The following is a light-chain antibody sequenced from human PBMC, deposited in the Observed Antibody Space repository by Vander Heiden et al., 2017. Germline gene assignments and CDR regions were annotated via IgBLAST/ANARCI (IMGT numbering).Light chain of an antibody. CDR2: GAA. Sequence: EIVMTPSPASLSVFPGGRATIACRASQSVDNKLGWYLQKPGQAPRLLFYGAASRATGVPARFSASGSGTEFALTISSLQPEDLGTYYCQQYDNWPYTFAQGTKLEI. J-gene: IGKJ2*01. V-gene: IGKV3-15*01. CDR1: QSVDNK. CDR3: QQYDNWPYT.